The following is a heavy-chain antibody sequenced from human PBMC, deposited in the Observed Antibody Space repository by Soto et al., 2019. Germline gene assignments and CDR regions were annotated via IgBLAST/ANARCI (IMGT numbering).Heavy chain of an antibody. CDR3: AREGEYSSGWTDAFDI. CDR2: ISSSGSTI. J-gene: IGHJ3*02. Sequence: PGGSLRLSCAASGFTFSDYYMSWIRQAPGKGLEWVSYISSSGSTIYYADSVKGRFTISRDNAKNSLYLQMNSLRAEDTAVYYCAREGEYSSGWTDAFDIWGQRTMVTVSS. CDR1: GFTFSDYY. D-gene: IGHD6-19*01. V-gene: IGHV3-11*01.